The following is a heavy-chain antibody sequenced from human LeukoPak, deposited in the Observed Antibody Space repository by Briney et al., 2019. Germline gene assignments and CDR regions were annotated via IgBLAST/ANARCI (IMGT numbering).Heavy chain of an antibody. CDR3: ARGGMDTAMVSGSNWYFDL. Sequence: QPGGSLRLSCVVSGLTFSNFKMNWVRQAPGKGLEWVSYISDSGRTTFYADSVKGRFTISRDNAKNSLYLQMNSLRGEDTAVYYCARGGMDTAMVSGSNWYFDLWGRGTLVTVSS. V-gene: IGHV3-48*03. CDR1: GLTFSNFK. J-gene: IGHJ2*01. CDR2: ISDSGRTT. D-gene: IGHD5-18*01.